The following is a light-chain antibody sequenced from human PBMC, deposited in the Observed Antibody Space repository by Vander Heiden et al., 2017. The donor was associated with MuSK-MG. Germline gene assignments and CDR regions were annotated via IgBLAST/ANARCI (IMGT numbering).Light chain of an antibody. J-gene: IGLJ2*01. CDR1: ALPKQF. CDR2: NDT. Sequence: SYELTQPPSVSVSPGQTARIPCSGDALPKQFAYWYYQKPGQAPILLIYNDTDRPSGIPERFSGSSSGTTATLTIRGVQADDEGDYYCQSEDTSGKCRIFGGGTRLTVL. CDR3: QSEDTSGKCRI. V-gene: IGLV3-25*03.